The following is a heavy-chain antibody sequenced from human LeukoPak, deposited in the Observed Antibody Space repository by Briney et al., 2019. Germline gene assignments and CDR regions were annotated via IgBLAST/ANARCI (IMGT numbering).Heavy chain of an antibody. V-gene: IGHV3-23*01. J-gene: IGHJ3*02. CDR2: IFPSGGEI. Sequence: GGSLRLSCAASGFTFSTFAMIWVRQPPGKGLEWVSSIFPSGGEIHYADSVRGRFTISRDNSKSTLSLQMNSLKTEDTAVYYCAREVAYDSSGYYYFRGPGAFDIWGQGTMVTVSS. CDR1: GFTFSTFA. D-gene: IGHD3-22*01. CDR3: AREVAYDSSGYYYFRGPGAFDI.